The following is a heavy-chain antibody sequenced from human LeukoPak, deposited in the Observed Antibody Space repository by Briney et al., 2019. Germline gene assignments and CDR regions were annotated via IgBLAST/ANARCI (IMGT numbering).Heavy chain of an antibody. V-gene: IGHV4-59*01. Sequence: PSETLSLTCTVSGGSISSYYWSWIRQPPGKGLEWIGYIYYSGSTNYNPSLKSRVTISVDTSKNQFSLKLSSVTAADTAVYYCARGGAYYDILTGYPNDAFDIWGQGTMVTVSS. CDR3: ARGGAYYDILTGYPNDAFDI. D-gene: IGHD3-9*01. CDR2: IYYSGST. CDR1: GGSISSYY. J-gene: IGHJ3*02.